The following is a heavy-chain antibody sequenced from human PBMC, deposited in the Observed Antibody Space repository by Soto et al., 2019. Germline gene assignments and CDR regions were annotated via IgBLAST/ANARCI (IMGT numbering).Heavy chain of an antibody. Sequence: GGSLKLSCAASGFSFSSYWMGSVRKDPGKWRDWLANIKQDGSEKYYVDSVKGRFTISRDNAKNSLYLQMNSLRAEDTAVYYCARDLEYSSWGPHLFAFWGQGTPVTVSS. V-gene: IGHV3-7*05. CDR2: IKQDGSEK. D-gene: IGHD6-6*01. J-gene: IGHJ4*02. CDR3: ARDLEYSSWGPHLFAF. CDR1: GFSFSSYW.